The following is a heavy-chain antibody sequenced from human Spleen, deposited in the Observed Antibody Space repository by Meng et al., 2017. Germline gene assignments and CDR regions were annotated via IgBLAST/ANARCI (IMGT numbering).Heavy chain of an antibody. CDR3: AKYDFKDFDS. Sequence: VQLVESGGGVVQPGRSLRLSCAASGFTFSSYGMHWVRQAPGKGLEWVANIHRDGTVKFYVDSVRGRFTISRDNAKDSLYLQMNSLRAEDTAVYYCAKYDFKDFDSWGQGTLVTVSS. CDR1: GFTFSSYG. D-gene: IGHD1-1*01. J-gene: IGHJ4*02. CDR2: IHRDGTVK. V-gene: IGHV3-7*01.